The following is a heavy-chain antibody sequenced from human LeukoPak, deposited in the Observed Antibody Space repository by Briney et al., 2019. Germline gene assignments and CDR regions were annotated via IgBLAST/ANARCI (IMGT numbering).Heavy chain of an antibody. CDR2: INPNSGGT. J-gene: IGHJ4*02. V-gene: IGHV1-2*02. D-gene: IGHD3-16*01. CDR3: ARTAGVRSRSKVITFGGVIQ. CDR1: GYTFTGHY. Sequence: ASVKVSCKASGYTFTGHYMHWVRQAPGQGLEWMGWINPNSGGTNYAQKFQGRVTMTRDTSISTAYMELSRLRSDDTAVYYCARTAGVRSRSKVITFGGVIQWGQGTLVTVSS.